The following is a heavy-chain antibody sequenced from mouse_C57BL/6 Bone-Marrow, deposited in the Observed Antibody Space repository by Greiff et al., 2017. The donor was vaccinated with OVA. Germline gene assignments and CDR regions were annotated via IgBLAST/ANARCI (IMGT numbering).Heavy chain of an antibody. J-gene: IGHJ1*03. CDR2: SRNKANDYTT. Sequence: EVKLMESGGGLVQSGRSLRLSCATSGFTFSDFYMEWVRQAPGKGLEWIAASRNKANDYTTEYSASVKGRFIVSRDTSQSILYLQMNALRAEDTAIYYCARDRDYYGSSYGYFDVWGTGTTVTVSS. V-gene: IGHV7-1*01. CDR1: GFTFSDFY. D-gene: IGHD1-1*01. CDR3: ARDRDYYGSSYGYFDV.